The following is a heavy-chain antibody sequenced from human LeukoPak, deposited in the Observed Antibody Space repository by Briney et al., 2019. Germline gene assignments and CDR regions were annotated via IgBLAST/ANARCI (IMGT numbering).Heavy chain of an antibody. CDR3: ARVGLLVNGAFDI. D-gene: IGHD2-8*01. J-gene: IGHJ3*02. Sequence: GGSLRLSCAASGFTFISYAIHWVRQAPGKGLEWVAVISFHGTDSFYADSVKGRFSISRDNANNSLFLQMNTLRGDDTALYYCARVGLLVNGAFDIWGQGTMVTVAS. CDR1: GFTFISYA. CDR2: ISFHGTDS. V-gene: IGHV3-30*04.